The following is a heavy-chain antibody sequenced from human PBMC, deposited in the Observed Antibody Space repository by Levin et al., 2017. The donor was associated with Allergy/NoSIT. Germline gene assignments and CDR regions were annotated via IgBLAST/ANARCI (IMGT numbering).Heavy chain of an antibody. D-gene: IGHD3-22*01. Sequence: WGPLRLSCAASGFTPRSFWTTWVRQAPGKGLEWVTNINQDGSENSSFYSFPFRFTISRDYANNSVYLQMSRLRADDTAIYYCTRDPYDIVGYGVYGAFDIWGQGTMVTVSS. CDR3: TRDPYDIVGYGVYGAFDI. CDR2: INQDGSEN. V-gene: IGHV3-7*01. CDR1: GFTPRSFW. J-gene: IGHJ3*02.